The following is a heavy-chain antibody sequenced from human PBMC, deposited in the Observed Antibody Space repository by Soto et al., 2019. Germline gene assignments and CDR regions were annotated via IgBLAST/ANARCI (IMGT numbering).Heavy chain of an antibody. CDR2: INPNSGGT. Sequence: QVQLVQSGAEVKKPGASVKVSCKASGYTFTGYYMHWVRQAPGQGLEWMGWINPNSGGTNYAQKFQGRGTRTRGTSISTAYMELSRLRSDDTAVYYCATPPPRYSPSTVTTDYWGQGTLVTVSS. J-gene: IGHJ4*02. CDR3: ATPPPRYSPSTVTTDY. D-gene: IGHD4-17*01. V-gene: IGHV1-2*02. CDR1: GYTFTGYY.